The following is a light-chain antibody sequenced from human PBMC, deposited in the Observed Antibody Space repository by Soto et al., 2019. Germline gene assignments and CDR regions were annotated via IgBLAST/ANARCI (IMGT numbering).Light chain of an antibody. Sequence: QSVLTQPPSVSAAPGQKVTISCSGTSSNIGDNYVSWYQQLQGAAPRLLMYENNKRLSGTPDRFSGSKSGTSATLDITGLQTGDEADYYCVTWDSSLSVGGVFGGGTKLTVL. V-gene: IGLV1-51*02. CDR1: SSNIGDNY. J-gene: IGLJ2*01. CDR2: ENN. CDR3: VTWDSSLSVGGV.